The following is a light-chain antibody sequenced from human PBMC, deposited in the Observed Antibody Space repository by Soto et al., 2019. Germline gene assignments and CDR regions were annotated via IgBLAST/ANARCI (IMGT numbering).Light chain of an antibody. CDR2: DVS. J-gene: IGLJ1*01. CDR1: SRDVGGYNY. CDR3: CSYAGSSYV. V-gene: IGLV2-11*01. Sequence: QSVLTQPRSVPGSPGQSVTISCTVTSRDVGGYNYVSWYQQHPGKAPKLMIYDVSKRPSGVPDRFSGSKSGNTASLTISGLQAEDEADYYCCSYAGSSYVFGTGTKVTVL.